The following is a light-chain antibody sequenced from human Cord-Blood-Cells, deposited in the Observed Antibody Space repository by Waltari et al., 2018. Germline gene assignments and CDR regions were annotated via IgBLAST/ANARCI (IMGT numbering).Light chain of an antibody. CDR1: SSDVGSYNL. CDR2: EGS. V-gene: IGLV2-23*01. CDR3: CSYAGSSTLV. J-gene: IGLJ3*02. Sequence: QSALTQPASVSGSPGQSITISCTGTSSDVGSYNLVSRYQQHSGKAPKLVIYEGSKRPSGVSKRVSCSKSGNTASLTISGLQAEDEADYYCCSYAGSSTLVFGGGTKLTVL.